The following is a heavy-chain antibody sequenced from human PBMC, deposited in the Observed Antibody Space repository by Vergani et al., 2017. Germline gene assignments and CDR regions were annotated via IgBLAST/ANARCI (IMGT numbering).Heavy chain of an antibody. D-gene: IGHD2-8*01. V-gene: IGHV3-43*02. Sequence: VQLVESGGGVVQPGGSLRLSCAASGFTFDDYAMHWVRQAPGKGLEWVSLISGDGGSKYYADSVKGRFTISRDNSKNSLYLQMNSLRTEDTALYYCAKVGKGEWSLNYWGQGTLVTVSS. CDR2: ISGDGGSK. J-gene: IGHJ4*02. CDR3: AKVGKGEWSLNY. CDR1: GFTFDDYA.